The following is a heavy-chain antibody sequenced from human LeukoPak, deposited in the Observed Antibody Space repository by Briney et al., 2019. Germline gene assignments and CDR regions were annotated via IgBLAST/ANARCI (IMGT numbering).Heavy chain of an antibody. V-gene: IGHV4-61*02. CDR1: GGSISSGSYY. D-gene: IGHD6-19*01. J-gene: IGHJ4*02. CDR3: ARASYSSGWYFDY. CDR2: IYTSRST. Sequence: PSETLSLTCTVSGGSISSGSYYWSWIRQPAGKGLEWIGRIYTSRSTNYNPSLKSRVTISVDTSKNQFSLTLSSVTAADTAVYYCARASYSSGWYFDYWGQGTLVTVSS.